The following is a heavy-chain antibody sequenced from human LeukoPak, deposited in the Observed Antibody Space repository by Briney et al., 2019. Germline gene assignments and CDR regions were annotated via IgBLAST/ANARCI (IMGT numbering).Heavy chain of an antibody. Sequence: GGSLRLSCAASGFTFSNYAMSWVRQAPGRGLEWVSAISGSSGLTYYADSVKGRFTISRDNSKNTLFLQMNSLRAEDTAVYYCARRGESASYGDYRFDYWGQGTLVTVSS. D-gene: IGHD4-17*01. J-gene: IGHJ4*02. CDR2: ISGSSGLT. V-gene: IGHV3-23*01. CDR1: GFTFSNYA. CDR3: ARRGESASYGDYRFDY.